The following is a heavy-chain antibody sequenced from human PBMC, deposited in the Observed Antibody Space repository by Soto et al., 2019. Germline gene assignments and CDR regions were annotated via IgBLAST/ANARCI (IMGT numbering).Heavy chain of an antibody. V-gene: IGHV5-51*01. CDR2: IYPGDSDT. Sequence: PGESLKISCKGSGYSFTSYWIGWVRQMPGKGLEWMGIIYPGDSDTRYSPSFQGQVTISADKSISTAYLQWSSLKASDTAMYYCARGLRQLVRGGYYYYGMDVWGQGTTVTVSS. J-gene: IGHJ6*02. CDR3: ARGLRQLVRGGYYYYGMDV. D-gene: IGHD6-6*01. CDR1: GYSFTSYW.